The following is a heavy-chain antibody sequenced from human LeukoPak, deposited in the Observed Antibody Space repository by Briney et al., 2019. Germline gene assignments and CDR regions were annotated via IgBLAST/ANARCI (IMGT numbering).Heavy chain of an antibody. Sequence: GGSLRLSCAASGFTFSTYNMNWVRQAPGKGLEWVSSITGSSTYIYYADSVKGRFTISRDNAKNSLSLQMDSLRAEDTAVYYCARDLYGDYGFDFWGQGTLVTVS. V-gene: IGHV3-21*01. CDR3: ARDLYGDYGFDF. J-gene: IGHJ3*01. D-gene: IGHD4-17*01. CDR1: GFTFSTYN. CDR2: ITGSSTYI.